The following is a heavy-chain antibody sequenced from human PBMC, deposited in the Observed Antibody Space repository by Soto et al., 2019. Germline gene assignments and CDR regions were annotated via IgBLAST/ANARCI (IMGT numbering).Heavy chain of an antibody. CDR1: GGSLSPYY. V-gene: IGHV4-59*01. CDR3: ARDSIAARGASGYYYGMDV. J-gene: IGHJ6*02. Sequence: SETLSVTSTVSGGSLSPYYWRWLRQPRGKGQEWIGDFYYSGRLNYNSSLKRRFTIAVDTSKNQFSLKLSSVTAAYTAVYYCARDSIAARGASGYYYGMDVWGQGPTITVS. CDR2: FYYSGRL. D-gene: IGHD6-6*01.